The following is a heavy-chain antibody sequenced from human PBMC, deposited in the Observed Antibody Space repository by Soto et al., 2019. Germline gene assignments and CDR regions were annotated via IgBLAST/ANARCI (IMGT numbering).Heavy chain of an antibody. CDR1: GYTFTSYG. CDR2: ISAYNGNT. CDR3: ARDFAPPLGYCSSTSCPNFDY. J-gene: IGHJ4*02. D-gene: IGHD2-2*01. Sequence: GASVKVSCKASGYTFTSYGISWVRQAPGQGLEWMGWISAYNGNTNYAQKLQGRVTMTTDTSTSTAYMELRSLRSDDTAVYYCARDFAPPLGYCSSTSCPNFDYWGQGTLVTVSS. V-gene: IGHV1-18*01.